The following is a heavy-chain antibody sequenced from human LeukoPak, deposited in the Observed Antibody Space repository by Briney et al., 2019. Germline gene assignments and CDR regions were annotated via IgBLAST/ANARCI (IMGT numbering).Heavy chain of an antibody. V-gene: IGHV4-34*01. CDR3: ARVRYSRGSGFYYYYGMDV. D-gene: IGHD3-9*01. CDR1: GGSVSNYY. CDR2: INHGGST. Sequence: SETLSLTCSVSGGSVSNYYWSWVRQPTGKGLEWIGEINHGGSTNYNPSLKGRVTISLDTSKSQFSLELSSVTAADTAVHYCARVRYSRGSGFYYYYGMDVWGQGTTVTVSS. J-gene: IGHJ6*02.